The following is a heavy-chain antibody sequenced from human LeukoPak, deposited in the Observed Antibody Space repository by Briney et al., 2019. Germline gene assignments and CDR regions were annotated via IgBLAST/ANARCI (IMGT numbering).Heavy chain of an antibody. CDR3: AKDKGQGNGMVYALYYFDY. J-gene: IGHJ4*02. CDR2: ISGDGGST. V-gene: IGHV3-43*02. CDR1: GFTFDGYA. D-gene: IGHD2-8*01. Sequence: GGSLRLSCAASGFTFDGYAMHWVRQAPGKGLEWVSLISGDGGSTYYADSVKGRFTISRDNSKNSLYLQMNSLRTEDTALYYCAKDKGQGNGMVYALYYFDYWGQGTLVTVSS.